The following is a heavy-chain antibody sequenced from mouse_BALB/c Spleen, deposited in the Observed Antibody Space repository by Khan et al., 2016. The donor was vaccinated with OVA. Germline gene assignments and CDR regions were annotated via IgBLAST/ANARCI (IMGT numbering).Heavy chain of an antibody. D-gene: IGHD2-14*01. V-gene: IGHV9-4*02. CDR3: ARGGAAYYRNDGGAMDY. CDR1: GYTFTNAG. J-gene: IGHJ4*01. Sequence: LVESGPELKKPGETVRISCKASGYTFTNAGMQWVQKMPGKGLKWIGWINTHSGVPKYAEDFKGRFAFSLETSASTVYLQITNLKNEDTATYFCARGGAAYYRNDGGAMDYWGQGTSVTVSS. CDR2: INTHSGVP.